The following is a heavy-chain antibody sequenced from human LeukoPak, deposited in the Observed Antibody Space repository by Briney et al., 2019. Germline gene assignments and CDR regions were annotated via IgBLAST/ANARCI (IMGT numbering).Heavy chain of an antibody. J-gene: IGHJ4*02. V-gene: IGHV4-34*01. CDR2: INHSGST. D-gene: IGHD3-3*01. CDR3: ARGPRITIFGVVPRGVDY. Sequence: SETLSLTCAVYGGSFSGYYWSWIRQPPGKGLEWIGEINHSGSTNYNPSLKSRVTISVDTSKNQFSLKLSSVTAADTAVYYCARGPRITIFGVVPRGVDYWGQGTLVTVSS. CDR1: GGSFSGYY.